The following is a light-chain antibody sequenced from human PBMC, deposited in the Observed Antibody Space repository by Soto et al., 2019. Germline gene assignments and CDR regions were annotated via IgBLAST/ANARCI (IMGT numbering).Light chain of an antibody. CDR1: QSLSTSY. CDR3: QQYGSSRWT. Sequence: EIGLTQSPGTLSLSPGERATLSCRASQSLSTSYVSWYQQKPGQAPRLLMYGASSRATSIPDRFSGSGSGTDFTLTISRLEPEDFAVYYCQQYGSSRWTFGQGTKVDIK. CDR2: GAS. V-gene: IGKV3-20*01. J-gene: IGKJ1*01.